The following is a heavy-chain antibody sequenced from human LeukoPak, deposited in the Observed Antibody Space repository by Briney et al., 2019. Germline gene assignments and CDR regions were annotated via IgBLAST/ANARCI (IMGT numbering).Heavy chain of an antibody. CDR3: ARQSIAVAGTQYFQH. D-gene: IGHD6-19*01. CDR1: GGTFSSYA. V-gene: IGHV1-69*13. CDR2: IIPIFGTA. J-gene: IGHJ1*01. Sequence: SVKVSCKASGGTFSSYAISWERQAPGQGLEWMGGIIPIFGTANYAQKFQGRVTITADESTSTAYMELSSLRSEDTAVYYCARQSIAVAGTQYFQHWGQGTLVTVSS.